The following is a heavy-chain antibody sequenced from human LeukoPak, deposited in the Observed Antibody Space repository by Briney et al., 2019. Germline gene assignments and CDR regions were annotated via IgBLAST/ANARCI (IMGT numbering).Heavy chain of an antibody. CDR1: GGSFSGYY. CDR3: ARGRGYCSSTSCYLRGILYYFDY. D-gene: IGHD2-2*03. V-gene: IGHV4-34*01. CDR2: INHSGST. Sequence: SETLSLTCAVYGGSFSGYYWSWIRQPPGKGLEWIGEINHSGSTNYNPSLKSRVTISVDTSKNQFSLKLSSVTATDTAVYYCARGRGYCSSTSCYLRGILYYFDYWGQGTLVTVSS. J-gene: IGHJ4*02.